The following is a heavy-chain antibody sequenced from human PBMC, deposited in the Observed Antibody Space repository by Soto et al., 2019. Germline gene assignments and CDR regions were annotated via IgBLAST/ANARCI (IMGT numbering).Heavy chain of an antibody. CDR1: GFTFSSYG. J-gene: IGHJ4*02. Sequence: GGSLRLSCAASGFTFSSYGMHWVRQAPGKGLEWVAVIWYDGSNKYYADSVKGRFTISRDNSKNTLYLQMNSLRAEDTAVYYCARATGPTYYYDSSGYYYFDYWGQGTLVTVSS. V-gene: IGHV3-33*01. CDR3: ARATGPTYYYDSSGYYYFDY. D-gene: IGHD3-22*01. CDR2: IWYDGSNK.